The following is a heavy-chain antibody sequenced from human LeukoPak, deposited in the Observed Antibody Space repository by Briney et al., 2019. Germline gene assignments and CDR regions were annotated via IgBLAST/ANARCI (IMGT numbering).Heavy chain of an antibody. J-gene: IGHJ4*02. Sequence: SETLSLTCTVSGASINTYYWSWIRQPPGKGLEWIGYIYYSGTTSYNPSLKTRVTISIDTSKNQFFLKLGSVTAADTAVYYCARVLRPMASQYYFDYWGQGTLVTVSS. CDR1: GASINTYY. D-gene: IGHD3-10*01. CDR2: IYYSGTT. V-gene: IGHV4-59*01. CDR3: ARVLRPMASQYYFDY.